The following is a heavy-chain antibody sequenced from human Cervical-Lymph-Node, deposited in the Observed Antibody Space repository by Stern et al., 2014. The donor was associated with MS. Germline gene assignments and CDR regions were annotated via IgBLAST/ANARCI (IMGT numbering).Heavy chain of an antibody. CDR3: ARLIAPGGDAFDI. Sequence: VQLVQSGGEVKKPGESLKISCQGSGYKFSNYWIGWVRQMPGKGLEWMGIVWPGDSDTRYSPSFRGHVTISADKSISSAYLQWNSLKASDTAVYYCARLIAPGGDAFDIWGQGTMVTVSS. V-gene: IGHV5-51*01. J-gene: IGHJ3*02. D-gene: IGHD2-21*01. CDR1: GYKFSNYW. CDR2: VWPGDSDT.